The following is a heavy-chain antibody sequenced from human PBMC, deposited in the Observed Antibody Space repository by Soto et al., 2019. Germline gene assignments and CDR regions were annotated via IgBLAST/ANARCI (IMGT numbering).Heavy chain of an antibody. CDR1: GYTFTSYD. CDR2: MNPNSGNT. CDR3: AASGVLGVADYYFDY. J-gene: IGHJ4*02. V-gene: IGHV1-8*01. D-gene: IGHD3-3*02. Sequence: QVQLVQSGAEVKKPGASVKVSCKASGYTFTSYDINWVRQATGQGLEWMGWMNPNSGNTGYAQKFQGRVTMTRNTSTXTAYMELSSLRTEDTAVYYCAASGVLGVADYYFDYWGQGTLVTASS.